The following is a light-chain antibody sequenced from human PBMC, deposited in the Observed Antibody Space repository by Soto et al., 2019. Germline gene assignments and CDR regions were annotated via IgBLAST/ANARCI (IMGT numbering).Light chain of an antibody. V-gene: IGLV1-40*01. CDR1: SSNIGAGYD. CDR3: QSYDSSLSVL. J-gene: IGLJ2*01. CDR2: GNS. Sequence: QSVLTQPPSVSGAPGQRVTISCTGSSSNIGAGYDVHWYQQLPGTAPKLLIDGNSNRPSGVPDRCSGSKSGPSAYLAITGLQAEDEADYYCQSYDSSLSVLFGGGTKLTVL.